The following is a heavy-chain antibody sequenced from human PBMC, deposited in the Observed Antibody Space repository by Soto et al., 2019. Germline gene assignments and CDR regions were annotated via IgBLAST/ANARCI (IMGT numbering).Heavy chain of an antibody. CDR2: INPYSGCT. CDR1: GYTFTGYY. Sequence: QVQLVQSGAEVKKPGASVKVSCKASGYTFTGYYMHWVRQAPGQGLEWMGWINPYSGCTNYAPKFQGSITMTRDPSISASYTQPSSLRTDDTAVYYGARDLGLWTGSHCYYSMDLWGQGTAVTVSS. CDR3: ARDLGLWTGSHCYYSMDL. J-gene: IGHJ6*02. D-gene: IGHD3-9*01. V-gene: IGHV1-2*04.